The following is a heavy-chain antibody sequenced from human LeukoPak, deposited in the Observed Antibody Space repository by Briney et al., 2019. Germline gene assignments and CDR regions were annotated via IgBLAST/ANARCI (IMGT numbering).Heavy chain of an antibody. CDR2: MKEDGSEK. CDR1: GFTFSDYW. CDR3: ARGPNYGSRSDYFDY. D-gene: IGHD3-10*01. V-gene: IGHV3-7*03. Sequence: GGSLRLSCAASGFTFSDYWMNWVRQAPGKGLEWVANMKEDGSEKYFVDCVKGRFTISRDNAKNPLYLQMNSLRVEDTAVYYCARGPNYGSRSDYFDYWGQGTLVTVSS. J-gene: IGHJ4*02.